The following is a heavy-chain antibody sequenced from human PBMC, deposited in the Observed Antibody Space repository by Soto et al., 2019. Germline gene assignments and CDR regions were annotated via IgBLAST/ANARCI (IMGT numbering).Heavy chain of an antibody. Sequence: QVQLVQSGAEVKKPGASVKVSCKASGYTFTGYYMHWVRQAPGQGLEWMGWINPNSGGTNYAQKFQGRVTMTRDTSISTAYMELSRLRSDDTAVYSCARGSRTIFGVGFYYYGMDVWGQGTTVTVSS. CDR1: GYTFTGYY. V-gene: IGHV1-2*02. J-gene: IGHJ6*02. D-gene: IGHD3-3*01. CDR3: ARGSRTIFGVGFYYYGMDV. CDR2: INPNSGGT.